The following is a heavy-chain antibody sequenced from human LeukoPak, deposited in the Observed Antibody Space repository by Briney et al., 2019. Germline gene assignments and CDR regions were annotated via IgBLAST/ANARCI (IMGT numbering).Heavy chain of an antibody. D-gene: IGHD3-10*01. J-gene: IGHJ4*02. CDR2: IRYDGSNK. V-gene: IGHV3-30*02. CDR3: AKDRYYGSGGINFDY. CDR1: GFTFSSYG. Sequence: GGSLRLSCAASGFTFSSYGMHWVRQAPGKGLEWVAFIRYDGSNKYYADSVKGRFTISRDNSKNTLYLQMNSLRAEDTAVYYCAKDRYYGSGGINFDYWGQGTLVTVSS.